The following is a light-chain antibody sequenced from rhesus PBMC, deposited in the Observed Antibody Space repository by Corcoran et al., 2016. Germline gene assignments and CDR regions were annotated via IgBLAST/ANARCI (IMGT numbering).Light chain of an antibody. CDR3: LQYSSSPYS. V-gene: IGKV1-22*01. CDR1: KSISSW. Sequence: DIQMTQSPSSLSASVGDTVTITCRASKSISSWLDWYQQKPGKAPKLLIYKASSLQSGVPSRFSGSGSGTDFTLTISSLQPEDFATYYCLQYSSSPYSFGHGTKVEIK. CDR2: KAS. J-gene: IGKJ2*01.